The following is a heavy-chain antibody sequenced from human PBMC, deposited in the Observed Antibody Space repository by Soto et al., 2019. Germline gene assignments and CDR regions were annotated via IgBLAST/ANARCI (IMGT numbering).Heavy chain of an antibody. D-gene: IGHD2-15*01. J-gene: IGHJ3*01. Sequence: QVKLVQSGAEVKKPGASVKVSCKTSGYTFTGYGINWVRQAPGHGLEWMGWISVFNGNTKYGQNIQDRVIMTTDTSTNTAYLEARGLPSGDTAVYFCWRDGSGGIIDSWGQGTMLIVSS. CDR1: GYTFTGYG. V-gene: IGHV1-18*01. CDR3: WRDGSGGIIDS. CDR2: ISVFNGNT.